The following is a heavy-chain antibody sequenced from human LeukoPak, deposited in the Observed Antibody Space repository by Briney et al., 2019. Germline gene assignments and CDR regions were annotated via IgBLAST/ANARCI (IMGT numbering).Heavy chain of an antibody. V-gene: IGHV3-30*02. CDR3: AKDGVPTVVILGYYYYYYMDV. D-gene: IGHD4-23*01. CDR2: IRYDGSNK. CDR1: GFTFSSYG. J-gene: IGHJ6*03. Sequence: GGSLRLSCAASGFTFSSYGMHWVRQAPGKGLEWVAFIRYDGSNKYYADSVKGRFTISRDNSKNTLYLQMNSLRAEDTAVYYCAKDGVPTVVILGYYYYYYMDVWGKGTTVTVSS.